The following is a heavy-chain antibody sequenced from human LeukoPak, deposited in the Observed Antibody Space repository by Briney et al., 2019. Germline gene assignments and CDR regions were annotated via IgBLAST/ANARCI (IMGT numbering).Heavy chain of an antibody. CDR2: IST. Sequence: GGSLRLSCAASGFTFSSYAVSWVRQAPGKGLEWVSTISTYYADSVKGRFTISRDNSKNTLYLQMNSLRAEDTAVYYCARDYSSSFDYWGQGTLVTVSS. V-gene: IGHV3-23*01. CDR3: ARDYSSSFDY. D-gene: IGHD6-13*01. J-gene: IGHJ4*02. CDR1: GFTFSSYA.